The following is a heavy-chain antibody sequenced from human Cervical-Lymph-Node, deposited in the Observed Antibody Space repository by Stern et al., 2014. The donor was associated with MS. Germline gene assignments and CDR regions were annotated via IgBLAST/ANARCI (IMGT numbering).Heavy chain of an antibody. Sequence: VQLVQSGGEVKKPGSSVKVSCKSSGGISWVRQAPGQGLEWMGGVIPFVGTSNYAQKFQGRVTITADTSTNTTYLHLSRLTSADTAVYYCARGSGDNWFGPWGQGTLVTVSS. CDR2: VIPFVGTS. J-gene: IGHJ5*02. CDR3: ARGSGDNWFGP. V-gene: IGHV1-69*06. CDR1: GG. D-gene: IGHD3-10*01.